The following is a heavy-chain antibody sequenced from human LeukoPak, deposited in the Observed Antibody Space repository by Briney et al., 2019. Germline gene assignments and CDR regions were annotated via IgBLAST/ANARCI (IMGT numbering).Heavy chain of an antibody. V-gene: IGHV4-61*05. CDR2: IYYSGST. CDR3: ARETNYDSSGYYPDY. D-gene: IGHD3-22*01. Sequence: PSETLSLTCTVSGGSISSSSYYWGWIRQPPGKGLEWIGYIYYSGSTNYNPSLKSRVTISVDKSKNQFSLKLSSVTAADTAVYYCARETNYDSSGYYPDYWGQGTLVTVSS. CDR1: GGSISSSSYY. J-gene: IGHJ4*02.